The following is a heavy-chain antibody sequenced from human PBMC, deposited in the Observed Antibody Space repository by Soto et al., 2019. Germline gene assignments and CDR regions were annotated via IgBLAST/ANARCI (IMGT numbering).Heavy chain of an antibody. CDR1: GFTFDDYA. J-gene: IGHJ3*02. V-gene: IGHV3-9*01. CDR3: ATAARGAFNI. CDR2: ISWNSGSI. D-gene: IGHD6-6*01. Sequence: RLSCAASGFTFDDYAMHWVRQAPGKGLEWVSGISWNSGSIGYADSVKGRFTISRDNAKNSLYLQMNSLRSEDTAVYYCATAARGAFNIWGQGKMVTVS.